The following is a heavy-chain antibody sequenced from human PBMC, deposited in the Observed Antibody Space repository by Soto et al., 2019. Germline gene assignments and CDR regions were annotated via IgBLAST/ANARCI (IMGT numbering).Heavy chain of an antibody. CDR1: GGSISSYY. V-gene: IGHV4-59*08. CDR2: IYYSGST. J-gene: IGHJ4*02. D-gene: IGHD5-18*01. Sequence: QVQLQESGPGLVKPSETLSLTCTVSGGSISSYYWSWIRQPPGKGLEWIGYIYYSGSTNYNPSLKRRVTISVDTAKHPFSLKLSSVTAADTAVYYCARRYGSCFDYWGQGTLVTVSS. CDR3: ARRYGSCFDY.